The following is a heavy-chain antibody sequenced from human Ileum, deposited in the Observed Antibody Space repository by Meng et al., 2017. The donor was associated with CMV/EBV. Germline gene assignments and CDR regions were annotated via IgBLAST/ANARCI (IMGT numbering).Heavy chain of an antibody. J-gene: IGHJ6*02. Sequence: GGSLRLSCAASGFSFSTSEMNWVRQAPGKGLEWVSYIRSAGHTINYADSVKGRFTISKDNAKNSLYLQMNSLRAEDTAVYYCARGLGYSRSTIYYYYTMDVWGQGNTV. CDR2: IRSAGHTI. V-gene: IGHV3-48*03. CDR3: ARGLGYSRSTIYYYYTMDV. D-gene: IGHD1-26*01. CDR1: GFSFSTSE.